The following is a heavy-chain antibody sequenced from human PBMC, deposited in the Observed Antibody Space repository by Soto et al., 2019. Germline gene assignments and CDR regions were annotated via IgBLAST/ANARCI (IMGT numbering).Heavy chain of an antibody. J-gene: IGHJ6*02. CDR1: GGSISSGDYY. Sequence: RSLTCTVSGGSISSGDYYWSWIRQPPGKGLEWIGYIYYSGSTYYNPSLKSRVTISVDTSKNQFSPKLSSVTAADTAVYYCARDWVKRPYGMDVWGQGTTVTVSS. CDR3: ARDWVKRPYGMDV. D-gene: IGHD3-16*01. CDR2: IYYSGST. V-gene: IGHV4-30-4*01.